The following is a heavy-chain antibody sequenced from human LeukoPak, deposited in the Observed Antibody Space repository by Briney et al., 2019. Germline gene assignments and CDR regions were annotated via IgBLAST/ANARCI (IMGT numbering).Heavy chain of an antibody. J-gene: IGHJ5*02. V-gene: IGHV1-69*13. D-gene: IGHD2-2*01. Sequence: SVRVSCKASGGTFSSYAISWVRQAPGQGLEWMGGIIPIFGTANYAQKFQGRVTITADESTSTAYMELSSLRSEDTAVYYCARGISAYCSSTSCYSNWFDPWGQGTLVTVSS. CDR2: IIPIFGTA. CDR3: ARGISAYCSSTSCYSNWFDP. CDR1: GGTFSSYA.